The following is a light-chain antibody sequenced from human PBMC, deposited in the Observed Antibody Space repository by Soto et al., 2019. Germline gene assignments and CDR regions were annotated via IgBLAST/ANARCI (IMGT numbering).Light chain of an antibody. Sequence: DIQMTQSPSTLSASVGDRVTITCRASQSISSWLAWYQQKPGKAPKLLVYKTSSLKNGVTSRFSGSGSGTAFTLTIRSLHHDDFENYYCQQYNSYSFIYGHGAKVDIK. J-gene: IGKJ3*01. V-gene: IGKV1-5*03. CDR3: QQYNSYSFI. CDR1: QSISSW. CDR2: KTS.